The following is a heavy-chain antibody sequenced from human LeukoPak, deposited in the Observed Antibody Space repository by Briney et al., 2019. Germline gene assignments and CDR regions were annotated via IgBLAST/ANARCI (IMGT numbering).Heavy chain of an antibody. D-gene: IGHD2-15*01. V-gene: IGHV4-59*01. Sequence: PSETLSLTCTVSGGSISSYYWSWIRQPPGKGLEWIGYIYYSGSINYNPSLESRVTMSVDTSRNQFSLKLSSVTAADTAVYYCARRSGPLDYWGQGTLVTVSS. CDR2: IYYSGSI. CDR1: GGSISSYY. CDR3: ARRSGPLDY. J-gene: IGHJ4*02.